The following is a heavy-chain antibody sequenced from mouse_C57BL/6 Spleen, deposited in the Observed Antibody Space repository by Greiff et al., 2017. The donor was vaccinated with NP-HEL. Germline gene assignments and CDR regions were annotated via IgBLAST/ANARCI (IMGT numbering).Heavy chain of an antibody. V-gene: IGHV1-55*01. Sequence: QVQLQPGAELVKPGASVKMSCKASGYTFTSYWITWVKQRPGQGLEWIGDIYPGSGSTNYNEKFKSKATLTVDTSSSTAYMQLSSLTSEDSAVYYCARWDYSNPYAMDYWGQGTSVTVSS. D-gene: IGHD2-5*01. CDR3: ARWDYSNPYAMDY. CDR2: IYPGSGST. CDR1: GYTFTSYW. J-gene: IGHJ4*01.